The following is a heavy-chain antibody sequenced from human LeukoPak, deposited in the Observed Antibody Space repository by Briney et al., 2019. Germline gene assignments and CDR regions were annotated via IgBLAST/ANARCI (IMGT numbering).Heavy chain of an antibody. J-gene: IGHJ4*02. Sequence: PGGSLRLSCAASGFTFDDYAMRWVRQAPGKGPEWVSLISWDGGSTYYADSVKGRFTISRDNSKNSLYLQMNSLRAEDTALYYCAKGTRSSSSGYFDYWGQGTLVTVSS. CDR1: GFTFDDYA. CDR3: AKGTRSSSSGYFDY. D-gene: IGHD6-6*01. CDR2: ISWDGGST. V-gene: IGHV3-43D*03.